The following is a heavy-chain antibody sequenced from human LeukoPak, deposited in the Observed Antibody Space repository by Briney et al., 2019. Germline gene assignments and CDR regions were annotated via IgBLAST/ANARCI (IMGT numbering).Heavy chain of an antibody. Sequence: GGSLRLSCAASGFTFSSYWMSWGRQAPGKGLEWVANIKQDGSEKYYVDSVKGRFTISRDNTKNSLYLRMDSLRAEDTAIYYCARDLGSLYHYFDYWGQGTLVTVSS. D-gene: IGHD6-13*01. CDR3: ARDLGSLYHYFDY. CDR1: GFTFSSYW. V-gene: IGHV3-7*01. CDR2: IKQDGSEK. J-gene: IGHJ4*02.